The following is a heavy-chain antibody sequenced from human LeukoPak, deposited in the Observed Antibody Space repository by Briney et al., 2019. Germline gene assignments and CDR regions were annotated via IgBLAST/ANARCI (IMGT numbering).Heavy chain of an antibody. V-gene: IGHV4-34*01. CDR3: ARRGYSYVS. D-gene: IGHD5-18*01. Sequence: PSETLSLTCAVYGGSFSGYYWGWIRQPPGKGLEWIATINYSGTTHYNPSHKSRVTISADTSNNQFSLKLNSVTAADTAVYYCARRGYSYVSWGQGTLATVSS. J-gene: IGHJ4*02. CDR2: INYSGTT. CDR1: GGSFSGYY.